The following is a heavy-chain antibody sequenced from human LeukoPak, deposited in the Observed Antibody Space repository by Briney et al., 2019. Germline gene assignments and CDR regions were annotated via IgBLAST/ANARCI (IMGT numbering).Heavy chain of an antibody. J-gene: IGHJ5*02. CDR2: IRYDGSNK. D-gene: IGHD3-10*01. CDR3: AKDILWFGGRRGGTNWFDP. V-gene: IGHV3-30*02. CDR1: GFTFSSYS. Sequence: GGSLRLSCAASGFTFSSYSMNWVRQAPGKGLEWVAFIRYDGSNKYYADSVKGRFTISRDNSKNTLYLQMNSLRAEDTAVYYCAKDILWFGGRRGGTNWFDPWGQGTLVTVSS.